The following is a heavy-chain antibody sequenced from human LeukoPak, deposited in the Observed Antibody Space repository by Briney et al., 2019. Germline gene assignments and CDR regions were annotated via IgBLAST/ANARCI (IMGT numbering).Heavy chain of an antibody. V-gene: IGHV1-46*01. CDR1: GYTFTSYY. CDR3: ARDADDIVVVVAPHQNYYYGMDV. D-gene: IGHD2-15*01. Sequence: GASVKVSCKASGYTFTSYYMHWVRQAPGQGLEWMGIINPSGGSTSYAQKFQGRVTMTRDTSTSTVYMELSSLRSEDTAVYYCARDADDIVVVVAPHQNYYYGMDVWGQGTTVTVSS. CDR2: INPSGGST. J-gene: IGHJ6*02.